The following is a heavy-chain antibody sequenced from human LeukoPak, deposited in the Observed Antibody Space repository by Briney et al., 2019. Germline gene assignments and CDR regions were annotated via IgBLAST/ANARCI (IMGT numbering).Heavy chain of an antibody. CDR2: IYYSGST. D-gene: IGHD3-9*01. V-gene: IGHV4-59*01. CDR3: ARGHYDILTGYHNWFDP. J-gene: IGHJ5*02. CDR1: GGSTSSSY. Sequence: SETLSLTCTVSGGSTSSSYWSWIRQPPGKGLEWIGYIYYSGSTNYNPSLKSRVTISVDTSKNQFSLKLSSVTAADTAVYYCARGHYDILTGYHNWFDPWGQGTLAAVSS.